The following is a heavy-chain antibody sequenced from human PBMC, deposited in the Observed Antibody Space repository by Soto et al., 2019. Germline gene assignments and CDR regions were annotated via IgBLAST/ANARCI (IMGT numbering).Heavy chain of an antibody. J-gene: IGHJ4*02. CDR2: ISGSGGST. CDR1: GFTFSSYA. Sequence: PGGSLRLSCAASGFTFSSYAVSWVRQAPGKGLEWVSAISGSGGSTYYADSVKGRFTISRDNSKNTLYLQMNSLRAEDTAVYYSARRSSGWYFDYWGQGTLVTVSS. CDR3: ARRSSGWYFDY. D-gene: IGHD6-19*01. V-gene: IGHV3-23*01.